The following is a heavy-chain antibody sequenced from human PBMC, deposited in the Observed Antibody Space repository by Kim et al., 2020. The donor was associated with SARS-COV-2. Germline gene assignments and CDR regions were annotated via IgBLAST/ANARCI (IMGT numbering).Heavy chain of an antibody. J-gene: IGHJ4*02. CDR2: SEK. V-gene: IGHV3-7*03. Sequence: SEKYYVYSVKGRFTISRDNAKNSLYLQMNSLRAEDTAVYYCASNYDSSGNWGQGTLVTVSS. CDR3: ASNYDSSGN. D-gene: IGHD3-22*01.